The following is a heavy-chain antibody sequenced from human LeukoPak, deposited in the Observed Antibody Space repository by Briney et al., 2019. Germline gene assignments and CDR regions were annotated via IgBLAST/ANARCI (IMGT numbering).Heavy chain of an antibody. J-gene: IGHJ4*02. CDR3: ARRRYWGVGFDY. D-gene: IGHD7-27*01. V-gene: IGHV4-39*01. CDR2: MYYSGST. Sequence: PSETLSLTCTVSGGSISSSSYYWGWIRQPPGKGLEWIGTMYYSGSTYYSPSLKSRVTISVDTSKNQFSLKLSSVTAADTAVYYCARRRYWGVGFDYWGQGTLVTVSS. CDR1: GGSISSSSYY.